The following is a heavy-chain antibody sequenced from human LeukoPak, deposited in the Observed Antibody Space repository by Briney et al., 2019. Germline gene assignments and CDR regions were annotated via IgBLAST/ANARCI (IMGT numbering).Heavy chain of an antibody. Sequence: PGGSLRLSCSASGFTVSSNYMSWVRQAPGKGLEWVSVIYSGGRTYYADSVKGRFTISRDNSKNTLYLQMNSLRAEDAAVYYCARGQYLYYDSRDCIGVDVWGQGTTVTVSS. CDR1: GFTVSSNY. V-gene: IGHV3-53*01. D-gene: IGHD3-22*01. CDR2: IYSGGRT. J-gene: IGHJ6*02. CDR3: ARGQYLYYDSRDCIGVDV.